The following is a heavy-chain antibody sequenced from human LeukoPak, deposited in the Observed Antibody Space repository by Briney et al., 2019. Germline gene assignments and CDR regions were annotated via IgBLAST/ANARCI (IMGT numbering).Heavy chain of an antibody. Sequence: KPSETLSLTCTVSGGSISSSSYYWGWIRQPPGKGLEWIGSIYYSGSTYYNPSLKRRVTISVDTSKNQFSLKLSSVTAADTAVYYCASTVAGALYYYYYYMDVWGKGTTVTVSS. D-gene: IGHD6-19*01. CDR3: ASTVAGALYYYYYYMDV. V-gene: IGHV4-39*01. CDR1: GGSISSSSYY. CDR2: IYYSGST. J-gene: IGHJ6*03.